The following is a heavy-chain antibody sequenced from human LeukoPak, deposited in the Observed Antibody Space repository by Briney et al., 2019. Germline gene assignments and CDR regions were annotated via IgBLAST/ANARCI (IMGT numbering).Heavy chain of an antibody. D-gene: IGHD3-10*01. V-gene: IGHV3-74*01. Sequence: GGSLRLSCAASGFTFSSYWMHWVRQAPEKGLVWVSRINSDGSSTSYADSVKGRFTISRDNAKNTLYLQMNSLRAEDTAVYYCARVLVRGASYVWGKGTTVTVSS. CDR3: ARVLVRGASYV. J-gene: IGHJ6*04. CDR1: GFTFSSYW. CDR2: INSDGSST.